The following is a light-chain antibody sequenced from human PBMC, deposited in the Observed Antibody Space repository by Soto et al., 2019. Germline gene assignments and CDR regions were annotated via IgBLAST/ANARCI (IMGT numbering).Light chain of an antibody. J-gene: IGKJ1*01. V-gene: IGKV3-11*01. Sequence: EIVLTQSPATLSLSPGERATLSCRASQSVSSYLAWYQQKPGQAPRLLIYDASNRATGIPARFSSSGSGTDFTLTISSLEPEDFAVYYCQQRSNWPRGWTFGQGTKVEIK. CDR1: QSVSSY. CDR2: DAS. CDR3: QQRSNWPRGWT.